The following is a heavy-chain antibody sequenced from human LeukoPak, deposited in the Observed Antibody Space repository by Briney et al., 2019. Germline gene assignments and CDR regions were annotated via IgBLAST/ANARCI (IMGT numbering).Heavy chain of an antibody. D-gene: IGHD3-22*01. CDR1: GGSFSGYY. V-gene: IGHV4-34*01. Sequence: PSETLSLTCAVYGGSFSGYYWSWIRQPPGKGLEWIGEINHSGSTNYNPSLKSRVTISVDTSKNQFSLKLSSVTAADTAVYHCARAPGTMIVVGTAHYFDYWGQGTLVTVSS. CDR3: ARAPGTMIVVGTAHYFDY. J-gene: IGHJ4*02. CDR2: INHSGST.